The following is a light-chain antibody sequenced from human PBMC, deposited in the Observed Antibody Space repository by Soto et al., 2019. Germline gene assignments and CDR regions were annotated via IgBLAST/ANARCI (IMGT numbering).Light chain of an antibody. CDR1: QSISSW. V-gene: IGKV1-5*01. J-gene: IGKJ2*01. CDR2: DAS. CDR3: QQYTSYPYT. Sequence: DIQMTQSPSTLSASVGDRVTITCRASQSISSWLAWYQQKPGKAPKLLIYDASSLESGVPSRFSGSGSGTEFTLTISSLQPDDFATYYCQQYTSYPYTFGQVTKLEIK.